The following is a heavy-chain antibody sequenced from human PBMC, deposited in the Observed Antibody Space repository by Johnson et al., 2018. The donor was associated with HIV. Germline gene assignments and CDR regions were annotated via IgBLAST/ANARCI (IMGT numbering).Heavy chain of an antibody. CDR1: GFTFSSYG. V-gene: IGHV3-33*06. D-gene: IGHD7-27*01. Sequence: QEKLVESGGGVVQPGGSLRLSCAASGFTFSSYGMHWVRQAPGKGLEWVAVIWYDGSNKYYADSVKGRFTISRDNSKNTLYLQMNSLRAEETAVYYCAKDLGTGDDAFDIWGQGTMVTVS. J-gene: IGHJ3*02. CDR2: IWYDGSNK. CDR3: AKDLGTGDDAFDI.